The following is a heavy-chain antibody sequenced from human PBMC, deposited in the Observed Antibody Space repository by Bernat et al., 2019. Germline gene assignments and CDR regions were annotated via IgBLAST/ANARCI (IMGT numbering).Heavy chain of an antibody. J-gene: IGHJ3*02. D-gene: IGHD4-17*01. CDR2: INAGNGNT. CDR1: GYTFTSYA. Sequence: QVQLVQSGAEVKKPGASVKVSCKASGYTFTSYAMHWVRQAPGQRLEWMGWINAGNGNTKYSQKFQGRVTITRETSASTAYMELSSLRSEDTAVYYCARDNRRLATVTTHAFDIWGQGTMVTVSS. V-gene: IGHV1-3*01. CDR3: ARDNRRLATVTTHAFDI.